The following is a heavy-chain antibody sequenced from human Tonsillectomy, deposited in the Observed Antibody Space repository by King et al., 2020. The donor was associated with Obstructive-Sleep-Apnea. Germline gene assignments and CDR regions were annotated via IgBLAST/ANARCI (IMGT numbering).Heavy chain of an antibody. CDR3: ARVNFDFWTGQSLYFDY. CDR2: SCYSGNT. Sequence: QLQESGPGLVKPSETLSLTCIVSGGSISSNNFYWGWIRQPPGKGLEWIGNSCYSGNTYYNPSLKSRVTISVDTSKNQFSLKRRSVTAADTAVYYCARVNFDFWTGQSLYFDYWGQGTLVTVSS. CDR1: GGSISSNNFY. J-gene: IGHJ4*02. V-gene: IGHV4-39*07. D-gene: IGHD3/OR15-3a*01.